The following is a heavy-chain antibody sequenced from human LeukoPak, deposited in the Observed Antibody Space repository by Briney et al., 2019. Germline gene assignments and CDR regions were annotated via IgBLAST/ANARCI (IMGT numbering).Heavy chain of an antibody. V-gene: IGHV3-74*01. CDR2: INPDGTAA. CDR3: AKGSNFAFDN. CDR1: GFSFSNFW. J-gene: IGHJ4*02. Sequence: GSLRLSCAASGFSFSNFWIHWVRQAPGTGLVWVSQINPDGTAALYADSVKGRFTISRDNAKNTLYLQMNTLRADDTAVYYCAKGSNFAFDNWGQGILVTVSS. D-gene: IGHD1-1*01.